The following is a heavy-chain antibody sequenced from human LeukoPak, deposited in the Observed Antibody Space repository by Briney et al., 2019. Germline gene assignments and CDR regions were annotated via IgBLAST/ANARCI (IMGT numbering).Heavy chain of an antibody. V-gene: IGHV4-59*08. D-gene: IGHD6-19*01. Sequence: KPSETLSLTCTVPGGSISSYYWSWIRQPPGKGLEWIGYIYYSGSTYYNPSLKSRVTISVDTSKNQFSLKLSSVTAADTAVYYCARHGSGWYNYFDYWGQGTLVTVSS. CDR1: GGSISSYY. CDR2: IYYSGST. J-gene: IGHJ4*02. CDR3: ARHGSGWYNYFDY.